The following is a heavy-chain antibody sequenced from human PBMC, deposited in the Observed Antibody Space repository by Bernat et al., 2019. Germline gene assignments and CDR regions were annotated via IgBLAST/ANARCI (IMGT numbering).Heavy chain of an antibody. V-gene: IGHV4-34*01. CDR1: GGSFSGYY. CDR2: INHSGST. J-gene: IGHJ4*02. CDR3: AREAYDDIWGSYRPPNYFDY. Sequence: QVQLQQWGAELLKPSETLSLTCAVYGGSFSGYYWSWIRQPPGKGLEWIGEINHSGSTNCNPSLKSRVTIAVDTSKNQFSLRLTSVTAADTAVYYCAREAYDDIWGSYRPPNYFDYWGQGRLVTVSS. D-gene: IGHD3-16*02.